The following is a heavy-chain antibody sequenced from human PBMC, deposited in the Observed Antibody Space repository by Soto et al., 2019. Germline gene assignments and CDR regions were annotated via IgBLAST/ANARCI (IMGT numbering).Heavy chain of an antibody. CDR2: ISGSGGNT. J-gene: IGHJ4*02. CDR3: AKERLGRGADY. CDR1: GFTFRNYA. Sequence: EVQLLESGGGLVQPGGSLRLSCAASGFTFRNYAMSWVRQAPGKGLEGVSTISGSGGNTYYPDSVKGRFTISRDNPKNTVYLQMNSLRAEDMAVYYCAKERLGRGADYWGQGALVTVTS. V-gene: IGHV3-23*01.